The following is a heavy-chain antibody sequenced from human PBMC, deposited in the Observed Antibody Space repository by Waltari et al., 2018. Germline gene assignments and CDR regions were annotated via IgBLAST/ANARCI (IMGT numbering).Heavy chain of an antibody. D-gene: IGHD2-15*01. CDR3: ARHPYCSGGSCYLGLWWFDP. Sequence: QVQLQESGPGLVKPSETLSLTCAVSGYSISSGYYWGWIRQPPGKGLEWIGSMYHSGSTYYNPSRKSRVTISLDTSKNQFSLRLSSVTAADTAVYYCARHPYCSGGSCYLGLWWFDPWGQGTLVTVSS. CDR2: MYHSGST. CDR1: GYSISSGYY. J-gene: IGHJ5*02. V-gene: IGHV4-38-2*01.